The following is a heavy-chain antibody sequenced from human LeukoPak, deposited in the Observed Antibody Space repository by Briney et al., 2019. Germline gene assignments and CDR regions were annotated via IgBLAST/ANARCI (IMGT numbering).Heavy chain of an antibody. Sequence: GGSLRLSCAASGFTFSSYAMSWVRQAPGKGLEWVSAISGSGGSTYYADSVKGRFTISRDNSKNTLYLQMNGLRAEDTAVYYCAKNRGSVDAFDIWGQGTMVTVSS. J-gene: IGHJ3*02. V-gene: IGHV3-23*01. CDR3: AKNRGSVDAFDI. CDR1: GFTFSSYA. D-gene: IGHD1-26*01. CDR2: ISGSGGST.